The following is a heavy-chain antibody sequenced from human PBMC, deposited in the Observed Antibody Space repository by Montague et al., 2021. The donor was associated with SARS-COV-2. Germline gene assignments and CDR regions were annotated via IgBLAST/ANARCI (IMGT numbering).Heavy chain of an antibody. CDR2: ISGDGGST. J-gene: IGHJ6*02. V-gene: IGHV3-43*02. CDR3: TKDRDNWNEGGYYGMDV. Sequence: SLRLSCAASGFSFDDYAMHWARQAPGKGLEWVSLISGDGGSTYYXDSVKGRFTISRDNSKNSLYLQMNSLRTEDTALYYCTKDRDNWNEGGYYGMDVWGQGTTVTVSS. D-gene: IGHD1-1*01. CDR1: GFSFDDYA.